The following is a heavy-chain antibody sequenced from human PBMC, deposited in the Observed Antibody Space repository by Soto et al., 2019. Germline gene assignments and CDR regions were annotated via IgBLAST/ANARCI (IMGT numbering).Heavy chain of an antibody. Sequence: PSETLSLTCTVSGGSIISYYWSLIRQPPGKGLEWIGYIYYSGSTNYNPSLKSRVTISVDTSKNQFSLKLSSVTAADTAVYYCARGKRPGITMVRGVIPRWFDPWGQGTLVTVSS. J-gene: IGHJ5*02. CDR3: ARGKRPGITMVRGVIPRWFDP. CDR1: GGSIISYY. D-gene: IGHD3-10*01. V-gene: IGHV4-59*12. CDR2: IYYSGST.